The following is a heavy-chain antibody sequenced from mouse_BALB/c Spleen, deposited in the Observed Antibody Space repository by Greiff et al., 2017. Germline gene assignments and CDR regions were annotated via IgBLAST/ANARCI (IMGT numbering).Heavy chain of an antibody. CDR3: TAYYGNYEGFAY. D-gene: IGHD2-1*01. CDR1: GFNIKDYY. CDR2: IDPENGDT. V-gene: IGHV14-4*02. J-gene: IGHJ3*01. Sequence: DVKLVESGAELVRSGASVKLSCTASGFNIKDYYMHWVKQRPEQGLEWIGWIDPENGDTEYAPKFQGKATMTADTSSNTAYLQLSSLTSEDTAVYYCTAYYGNYEGFAYWGQGTLVTVSA.